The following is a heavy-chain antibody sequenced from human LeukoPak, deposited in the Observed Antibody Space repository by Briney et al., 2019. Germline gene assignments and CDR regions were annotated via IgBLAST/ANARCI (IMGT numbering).Heavy chain of an antibody. CDR1: GGSFSGYY. Sequence: PSETLSLTCAVSGGSFSGYYWSWIRHPPGKGLEWIWEINHSGSTNYNPSLKSRVTISVDTSKNQFSLKLSSVTAADTAVYYCARGRQLWLRRYFDYWGQGTLVTVSS. D-gene: IGHD5-18*01. J-gene: IGHJ4*02. V-gene: IGHV4-34*01. CDR2: INHSGST. CDR3: ARGRQLWLRRYFDY.